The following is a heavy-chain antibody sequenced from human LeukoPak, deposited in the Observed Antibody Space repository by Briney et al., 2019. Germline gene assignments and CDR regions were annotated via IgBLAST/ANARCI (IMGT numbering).Heavy chain of an antibody. Sequence: GASVKVSCKASGYTFTGYYMHWVRQAPGQGLEWMGRFNTNDGATNYAQKLQGRVTTTGDTSISTAYMELSSLRSDDTAVYYCTTESGSYHGRDYWGKGTLVTVSS. CDR3: TTESGSYHGRDY. CDR2: FNTNDGAT. CDR1: GYTFTGYY. J-gene: IGHJ4*02. V-gene: IGHV1-2*06. D-gene: IGHD1-26*01.